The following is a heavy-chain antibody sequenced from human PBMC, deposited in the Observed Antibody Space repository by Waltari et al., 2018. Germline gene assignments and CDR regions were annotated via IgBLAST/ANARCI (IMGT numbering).Heavy chain of an antibody. J-gene: IGHJ3*02. CDR3: ARPALYSSGWYLDAFDI. CDR2: IYHSGGT. Sequence: QVQLQESGPGLVKPSETLSLTCAVSGYSISSGYYWGWIRQPPGKGLEWIGSIYHSGGTYYNPSRKSRVTISVDTSKNQFSLKLSSVTAADTAVYYCARPALYSSGWYLDAFDIWGQGTMVTVSS. V-gene: IGHV4-38-2*01. CDR1: GYSISSGYY. D-gene: IGHD6-19*01.